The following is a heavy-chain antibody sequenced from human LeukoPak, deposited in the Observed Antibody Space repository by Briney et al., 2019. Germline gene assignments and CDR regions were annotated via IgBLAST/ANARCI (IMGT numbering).Heavy chain of an antibody. Sequence: SLRLFCAASGFTFSRFPMHWVRQAPGKGLEYVSAISSDGGATYYAHSVKSRFTISRDTSKNTLYLQLSSLRAEDMAVYYCAREVAYYDYWGEGSLVTVSS. J-gene: IGHJ4*02. V-gene: IGHV3-64*01. CDR3: AREVAYYDY. D-gene: IGHD2-15*01. CDR1: GFTFSRFP. CDR2: ISSDGGAT.